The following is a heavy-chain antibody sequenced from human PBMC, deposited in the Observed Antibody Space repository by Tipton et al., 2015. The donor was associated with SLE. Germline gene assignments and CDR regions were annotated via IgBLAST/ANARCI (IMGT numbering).Heavy chain of an antibody. D-gene: IGHD3-10*01. Sequence: SLRLSCSASGFTFNRYGMNWVRQAPGGGLEWVSSISTSSSYIHYSPSVEGRFTVSRDNAQNSLYLQMNSLRAEDTAVYYCARGYRVGLRGVFDYWGQGAPVTVSS. V-gene: IGHV3-21*04. J-gene: IGHJ4*02. CDR2: ISTSSSYI. CDR1: GFTFNRYG. CDR3: ARGYRVGLRGVFDY.